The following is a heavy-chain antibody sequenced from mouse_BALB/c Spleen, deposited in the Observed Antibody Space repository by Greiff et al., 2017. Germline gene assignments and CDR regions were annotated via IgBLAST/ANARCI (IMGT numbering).Heavy chain of an antibody. CDR3: APLRNYYAMDY. CDR1: GYTFSSYW. Sequence: VQLVESGAELMKPGASVKISCKASGYTFSSYWIEWVKQRPGHGLEWIGEILPGSGSTNYNEKFKGKATFTADTSSNTAYMQLSSLTSEDSAVYYCAPLRNYYAMDYWGQGTSVTVSS. J-gene: IGHJ4*01. CDR2: ILPGSGST. D-gene: IGHD2-1*01. V-gene: IGHV1-9*01.